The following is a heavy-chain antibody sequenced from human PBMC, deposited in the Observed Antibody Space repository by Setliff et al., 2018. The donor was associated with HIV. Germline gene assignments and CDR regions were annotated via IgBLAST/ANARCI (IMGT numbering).Heavy chain of an antibody. D-gene: IGHD3-10*01. Sequence: SETLSLTCAXYGGSFNDYYWTWIRQPPGKGLEWIGEIDHSGNIKYHASLKSRVTISKDTSKNQISLKLRSVTAADTAVYYCARGLNYYGSGSYLPLGYWGQGTLVTVSS. J-gene: IGHJ4*02. CDR2: IDHSGNI. CDR1: GGSFNDYY. V-gene: IGHV4-34*01. CDR3: ARGLNYYGSGSYLPLGY.